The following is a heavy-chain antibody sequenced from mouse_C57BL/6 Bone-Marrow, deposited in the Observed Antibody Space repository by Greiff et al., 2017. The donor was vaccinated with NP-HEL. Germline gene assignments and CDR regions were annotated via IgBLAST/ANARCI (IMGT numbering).Heavy chain of an antibody. CDR2: ISYDGSN. CDR1: GYSITSGYY. J-gene: IGHJ4*01. D-gene: IGHD6-2*01. Sequence: EVKLQESGPGLVKPSQSLSLTCSVTGYSITSGYYWNWIRQFPGNKLEWMGYISYDGSNNYNPSLKNRISITRDTSKNQFFLKLNSVTTEDTATYYCARDLLRRAMDYWGQGTSVTVSS. CDR3: ARDLLRRAMDY. V-gene: IGHV3-6*01.